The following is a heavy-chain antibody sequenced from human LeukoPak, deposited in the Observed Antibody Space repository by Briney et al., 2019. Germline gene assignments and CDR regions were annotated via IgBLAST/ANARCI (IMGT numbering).Heavy chain of an antibody. CDR3: ARDFYVDY. CDR2: ISYDGSNK. CDR1: GFTFSSYA. J-gene: IGHJ4*02. Sequence: SGGSLRLSCAASGFTFSSYAMHWVRQAPGKGLEWVAVISYDGSNKYYADSVKGRFTISRDNTKNSLYLQMNSLRAEDTAVYYCARDFYVDYWGQGTLVTVSS. D-gene: IGHD2/OR15-2a*01. V-gene: IGHV3-30*04.